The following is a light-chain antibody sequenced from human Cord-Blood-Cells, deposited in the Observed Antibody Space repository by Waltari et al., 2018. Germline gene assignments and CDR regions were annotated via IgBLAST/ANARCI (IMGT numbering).Light chain of an antibody. CDR1: QRISSY. CDR3: QQSYSTQIT. V-gene: IGKV1-39*01. J-gene: IGKJ5*01. CDR2: AAS. Sequence: DIQMTQSPSSLSASVGDRVTITCRASQRISSYLNWYQQKPGKAPKLLIYAASSLQSGVPSRFSGSGSGTDFTLTISSLQPEEFATYYCQQSYSTQITFGQGTRLEI.